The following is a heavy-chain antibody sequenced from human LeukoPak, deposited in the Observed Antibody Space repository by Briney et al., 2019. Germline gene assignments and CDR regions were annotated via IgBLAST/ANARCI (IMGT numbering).Heavy chain of an antibody. Sequence: GGSLRLSCAASGFTFSSYSMNWVRQAPGKGLEWVSSLSTSSSYIYYAGSLKGRFTISRDNAKNSLYLQMNSLRAEDTAVYYCARSQGTIPDSVPLDIWGQGTMVTVSS. V-gene: IGHV3-21*01. CDR2: LSTSSSYI. CDR1: GFTFSSYS. D-gene: IGHD5/OR15-5a*01. J-gene: IGHJ3*02. CDR3: ARSQGTIPDSVPLDI.